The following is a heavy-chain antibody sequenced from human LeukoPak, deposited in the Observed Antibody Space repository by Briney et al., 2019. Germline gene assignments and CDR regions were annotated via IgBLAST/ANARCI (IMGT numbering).Heavy chain of an antibody. CDR1: GFTFDDYG. CDR3: ARGRSTFDY. V-gene: IGHV3-20*04. D-gene: IGHD2-2*01. CDR2: INWNGGSI. Sequence: GGSLRLSGAVSGFTFDDYGMSWVRQAPGKGLEWVSGINWNGGSIGYADSVKGRFTISRDNVKNSLYLQMNSLRAEDTALYYCARGRSTFDYWGQGTLVTVSS. J-gene: IGHJ4*02.